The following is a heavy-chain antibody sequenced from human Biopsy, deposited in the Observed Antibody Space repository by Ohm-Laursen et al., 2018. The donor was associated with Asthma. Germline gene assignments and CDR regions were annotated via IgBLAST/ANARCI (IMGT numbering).Heavy chain of an antibody. CDR1: GFAVSRDH. J-gene: IGHJ4*02. D-gene: IGHD3-22*01. V-gene: IGHV3-53*01. Sequence: SLRLSCTASGFAVSRDHMFWVRQAPGKGLEGVSVIYSGGTSHTADSVRGRFTISRDYSKNTLCLQMHSLRAEDTTVYYCARGDSSNWSHYYFDYWGQGTLVTVSS. CDR2: IYSGGTS. CDR3: ARGDSSNWSHYYFDY.